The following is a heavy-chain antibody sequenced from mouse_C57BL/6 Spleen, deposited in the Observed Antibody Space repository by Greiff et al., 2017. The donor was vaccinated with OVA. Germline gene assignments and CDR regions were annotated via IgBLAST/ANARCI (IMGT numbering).Heavy chain of an antibody. J-gene: IGHJ4*01. CDR2: IHPNSGST. Sequence: QVQLQQSGAELVKPGASVKLSCKASGYTFTSYWMHWVKQRPGQGLEWIGMIHPNSGSTNYNEKFKSKATLTVDKSSSTAYMQLSSLTSEDSAVYYCAREGIYYDYDDGYAMDYWGQGTSVTVSS. D-gene: IGHD2-4*01. CDR1: GYTFTSYW. V-gene: IGHV1-64*01. CDR3: AREGIYYDYDDGYAMDY.